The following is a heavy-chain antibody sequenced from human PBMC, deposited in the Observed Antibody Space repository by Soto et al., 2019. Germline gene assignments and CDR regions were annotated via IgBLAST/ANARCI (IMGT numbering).Heavy chain of an antibody. CDR2: INDDGDRT. Sequence: EVQLLESGGGLVQPGGSLKLSCAVSGFTFTIYAMCWVRQAPGKGLERVSGINDDGDRTYYPDSVRGRFTISRDNSKNTLYLQMNSLGAEDTGVYYCAREEWTDRRPYLYSGMDVWGQGTTVTVSS. D-gene: IGHD3-3*01. J-gene: IGHJ6*02. CDR3: AREEWTDRRPYLYSGMDV. V-gene: IGHV3-23*01. CDR1: GFTFTIYA.